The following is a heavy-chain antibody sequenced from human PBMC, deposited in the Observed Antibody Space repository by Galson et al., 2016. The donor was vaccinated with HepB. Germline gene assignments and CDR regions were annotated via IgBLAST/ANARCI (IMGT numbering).Heavy chain of an antibody. V-gene: IGHV3-48*01. CDR2: ITRSGGTT. J-gene: IGHJ4*02. CDR3: AKWSDAAATY. D-gene: IGHD6-13*01. Sequence: SLRLSCAASGFTFNNYDMHWSRQAPGKGLEWVSYITRSGGTTLYADSVKGRFTISRDNSKNTLYLQMSSLTAEDTAVYYCAKWSDAAATYWGQGALVTVSS. CDR1: GFTFNNYD.